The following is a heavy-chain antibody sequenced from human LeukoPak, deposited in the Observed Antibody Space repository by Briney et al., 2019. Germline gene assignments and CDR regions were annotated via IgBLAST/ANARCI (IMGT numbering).Heavy chain of an antibody. CDR1: GYTFTSYG. J-gene: IGHJ4*02. CDR2: ISAYNGNT. V-gene: IGHV1-18*01. D-gene: IGHD2-15*01. Sequence: GASVKVSCKASGYTFTSYGISWVRQAPGQGLEWMGWISAYNGNTNCAQKLQGRVTTTTDTSTSTAYMELRSLRSDDTAVYYCARNTDCSGGSCASQSFDYWGQGTLVTVSS. CDR3: ARNTDCSGGSCASQSFDY.